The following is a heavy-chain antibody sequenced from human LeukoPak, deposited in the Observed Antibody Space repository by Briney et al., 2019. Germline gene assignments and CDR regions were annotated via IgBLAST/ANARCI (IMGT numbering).Heavy chain of an antibody. D-gene: IGHD6-6*01. CDR2: LPPDELGI. CDR1: GFTFTNYW. J-gene: IGHJ4*02. V-gene: IGHV3-74*01. CDR3: VGTIASRGSEY. Sequence: GGSLRLSCAASGFTFTNYWMHWVRQAPGVGLVWVSRLPPDELGIIYADSVKGRFTVSRDNAKNTVYLQMNNLRVDDTAMYYCVGTIASRGSEYWGQGALVTVSS.